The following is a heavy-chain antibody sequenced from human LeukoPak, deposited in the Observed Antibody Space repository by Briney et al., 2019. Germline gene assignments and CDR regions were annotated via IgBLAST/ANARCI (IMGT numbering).Heavy chain of an antibody. CDR3: ARDQRWLGADAFDI. D-gene: IGHD6-19*01. J-gene: IGHJ3*02. V-gene: IGHV1-18*01. Sequence: ASVKVSCKASGYTFTSYGISWVRQAPGQGLEWMGWISAYNGNTNYAQKLQGRVTMTTDTSTSTAYMELRSLRSDDTAVYYCARDQRWLGADAFDIWGQGTMVTVFS. CDR1: GYTFTSYG. CDR2: ISAYNGNT.